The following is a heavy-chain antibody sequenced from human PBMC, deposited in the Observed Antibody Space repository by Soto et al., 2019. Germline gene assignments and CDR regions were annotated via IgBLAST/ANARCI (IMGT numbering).Heavy chain of an antibody. CDR2: IYHSGST. CDR3: ARMVDCSVGSCYFDY. Sequence: SETLSLTCAVSSGSISSSNWWSWVRQPPGKGLEWIGEIYHSGSTNYNPSLKSRVTISVDKSKNQFSLKPSSVTAADTAVYYCARMVDCSVGSCYFDYWGQGTLVTVSS. J-gene: IGHJ4*02. V-gene: IGHV4-4*02. CDR1: SGSISSSNW. D-gene: IGHD2-15*01.